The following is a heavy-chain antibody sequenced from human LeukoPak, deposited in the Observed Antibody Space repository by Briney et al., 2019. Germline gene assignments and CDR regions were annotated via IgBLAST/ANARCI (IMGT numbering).Heavy chain of an antibody. CDR1: GGSISSYY. Sequence: ASETLSLTCTVSGGSISSYYWSWIRQPPGKGLEWIGYIYYSGSTNYNPSLKSRVTISVDTSKNQFSLKLSSVTAADTAVYYRASYYGSGSYYSRFGNYFDYWGQGTLVTVSS. CDR3: ASYYGSGSYYSRFGNYFDY. V-gene: IGHV4-59*12. CDR2: IYYSGST. J-gene: IGHJ4*02. D-gene: IGHD3-10*01.